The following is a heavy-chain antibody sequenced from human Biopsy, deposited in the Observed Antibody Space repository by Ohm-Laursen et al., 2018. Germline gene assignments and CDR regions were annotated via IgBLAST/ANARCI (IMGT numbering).Heavy chain of an antibody. J-gene: IGHJ6*02. CDR1: GVSITAYY. CDR3: ARMDCSGGSCHYYSCGMDV. D-gene: IGHD2-15*01. CDR2: IHHSGST. V-gene: IGHV4-4*09. Sequence: GTLSLTCTVSGVSITAYYWSWIRQPPGKGLERIGNIHHSGSTNYNPSLKSRLTISVDTSKNQFSLNLSSVTAADTAVYYCARMDCSGGSCHYYSCGMDVWGQGTAVTVSS.